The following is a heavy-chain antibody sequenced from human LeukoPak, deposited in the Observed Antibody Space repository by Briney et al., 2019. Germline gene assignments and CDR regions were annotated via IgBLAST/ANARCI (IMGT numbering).Heavy chain of an antibody. Sequence: SETLSLTCTVSGGSISSYYWSWIRQPPGKGLEWIGYIHYSGSTNYNPSVKSRVTISVDTSKNQFSLRLSSVTAADTAVYYCARLEGYYGSGSTKWFDPWGQGTLVTVSS. V-gene: IGHV4-59*08. J-gene: IGHJ5*02. CDR2: IHYSGST. D-gene: IGHD3-10*01. CDR3: ARLEGYYGSGSTKWFDP. CDR1: GGSISSYY.